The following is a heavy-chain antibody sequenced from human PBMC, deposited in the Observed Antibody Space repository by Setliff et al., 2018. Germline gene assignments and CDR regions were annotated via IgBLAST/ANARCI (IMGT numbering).Heavy chain of an antibody. CDR3: ARAGVAAADRKGLLEY. CDR2: INPGGGSA. V-gene: IGHV1-46*01. CDR1: GYTLSRHY. Sequence: ASVKVSCKATGYTLSRHYMHWARQAPGQGLEWMGIINPGGGSASIVQKFQGRVTMTSDTSTSTVYTDLTGLTSEDTAVYYCARAGVAAADRKGLLEYWGQGTLVTVSS. D-gene: IGHD6-13*01. J-gene: IGHJ4*02.